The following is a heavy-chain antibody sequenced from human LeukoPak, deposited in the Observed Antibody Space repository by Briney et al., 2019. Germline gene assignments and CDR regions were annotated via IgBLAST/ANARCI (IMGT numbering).Heavy chain of an antibody. Sequence: GGSLRLSCAASGFTVSSNYMSWVRQAPGKGLEWVSVIYSGGSTYYADSVKGRFTISRDNSKNTLYLQMNSLRAEDTAVYYCAKRDSDYDFWSGYSPPDYWGQGTLVTVSS. J-gene: IGHJ4*02. CDR3: AKRDSDYDFWSGYSPPDY. V-gene: IGHV3-53*01. CDR1: GFTVSSNY. D-gene: IGHD3-3*01. CDR2: IYSGGST.